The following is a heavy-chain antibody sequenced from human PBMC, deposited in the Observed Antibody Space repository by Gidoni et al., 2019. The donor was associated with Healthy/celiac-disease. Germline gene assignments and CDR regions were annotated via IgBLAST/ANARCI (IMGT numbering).Heavy chain of an antibody. D-gene: IGHD6-19*01. CDR3: ASAYSSGWYFWFDP. J-gene: IGHJ5*02. CDR2: IIPIFGTA. V-gene: IGHV1-69*06. Sequence: QVQLVQSGAEVKKPGSSVKGSCKAAGGTFSSSASSWVRQAPGQGLEWMGGIIPIFGTANYAQKFQGRVTITADKSTSTAYMELSSLRSEDTAVYYCASAYSSGWYFWFDPWGQGTLFTVSS. CDR1: GGTFSSSA.